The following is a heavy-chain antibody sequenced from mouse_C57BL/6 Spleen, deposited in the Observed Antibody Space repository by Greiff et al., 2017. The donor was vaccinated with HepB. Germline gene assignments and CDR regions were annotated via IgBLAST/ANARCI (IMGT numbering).Heavy chain of an antibody. Sequence: EVQLQQSGPDLVKPGASVKIPCKASGYTFTDYNMDWVKQSHGKSLEWIGDINPNNGGTIYNQKFKGKATLTVDKSSSTAYMELRSLTSEDTAVYYCARGGYYGSSPAWFAYWGQGTLVTVSA. V-gene: IGHV1-18*01. CDR3: ARGGYYGSSPAWFAY. CDR2: INPNNGGT. J-gene: IGHJ3*01. CDR1: GYTFTDYN. D-gene: IGHD1-1*01.